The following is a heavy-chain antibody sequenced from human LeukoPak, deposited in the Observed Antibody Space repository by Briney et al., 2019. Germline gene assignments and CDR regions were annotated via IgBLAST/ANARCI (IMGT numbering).Heavy chain of an antibody. V-gene: IGHV5-51*01. CDR3: ARSMWDIVVVPAAFDY. Sequence: GESLKISSKGSGYSFTSYWIGWVRQMPGKGLEWMGIIYPGDSDTRYSPSFQGQVTISADKSISTAYLQWSSLKASDTAMYYCARSMWDIVVVPAAFDYWGQGTLVTVSS. CDR2: IYPGDSDT. CDR1: GYSFTSYW. D-gene: IGHD2-2*01. J-gene: IGHJ4*02.